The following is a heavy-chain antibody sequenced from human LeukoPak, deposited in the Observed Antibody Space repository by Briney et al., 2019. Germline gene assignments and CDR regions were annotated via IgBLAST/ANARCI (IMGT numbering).Heavy chain of an antibody. D-gene: IGHD1-26*01. Sequence: PVASVKVSCKASGYTFTSYYYHWVRQAPGQGLEWMGGIIPIFGTANYAQKFQGRVTITADESTSTAYMELSSLRSEDTAVYYCARGEWELLGTFDYWGQGTLVTVSS. J-gene: IGHJ4*02. CDR1: GYTFTSYY. CDR3: ARGEWELLGTFDY. V-gene: IGHV1-69*13. CDR2: IIPIFGTA.